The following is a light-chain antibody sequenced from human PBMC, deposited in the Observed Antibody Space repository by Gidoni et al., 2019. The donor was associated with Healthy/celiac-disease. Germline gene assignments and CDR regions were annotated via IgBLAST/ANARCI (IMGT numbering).Light chain of an antibody. J-gene: IGKJ2*01. CDR1: QGISNY. CDR3: QKYNSAPPYT. Sequence: DIQMTQSPSSLSASVGDRVTITCRASQGISNYLAWYQQKPGKVPKLLIYAASTLQSGVPSRFSGSESGTDFTLTISSLQPEDVATYYCQKYNSAPPYTFGHGTKLEIK. V-gene: IGKV1-27*01. CDR2: AAS.